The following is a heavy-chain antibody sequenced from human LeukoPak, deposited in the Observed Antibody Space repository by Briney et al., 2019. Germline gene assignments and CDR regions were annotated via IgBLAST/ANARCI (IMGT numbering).Heavy chain of an antibody. V-gene: IGHV4-59*12. Sequence: SETLSLTCTVSGGSISSYYWSWIRQPPGKGLEWIGYIYYSGSTYYNPSLKSRVTISVDTSKNQFSLKLSSVTAADTAVYYCARDLLNEGNHLDYWGQGTLVTVSS. J-gene: IGHJ4*02. CDR1: GGSISSYY. CDR3: ARDLLNEGNHLDY. CDR2: IYYSGST. D-gene: IGHD4-23*01.